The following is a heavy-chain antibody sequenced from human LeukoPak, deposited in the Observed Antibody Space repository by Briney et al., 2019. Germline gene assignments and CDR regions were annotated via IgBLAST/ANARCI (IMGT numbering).Heavy chain of an antibody. V-gene: IGHV4-59*08. Sequence: SETLSLTCTVSGGSISSYYWSWIRQPPGRGLEWIGYIYYSGSTNYNPSLKSRVTISVDTSKNQFSLKLSSVTAADTAVYYCARSTPSTNRNYPPLFSFDSWGQGILVTVSS. CDR3: ARSTPSTNRNYPPLFSFDS. D-gene: IGHD1-7*01. J-gene: IGHJ4*02. CDR1: GGSISSYY. CDR2: IYYSGST.